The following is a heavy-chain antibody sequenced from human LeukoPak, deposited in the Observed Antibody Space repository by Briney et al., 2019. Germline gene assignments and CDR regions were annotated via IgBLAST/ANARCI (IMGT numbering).Heavy chain of an antibody. CDR1: GGSISSSSYY. Sequence: PSETLSLTCTVSGGSISSSSYYWSWIRQSPGKGLEWIGYIYSSGSSNYNPSLKSRVTISVDTSKNQFSLKLSSVSAADTAVYYCASHRHSSSWAFDYWGQGTLVTVSS. CDR2: IYSSGSS. V-gene: IGHV4-61*01. D-gene: IGHD6-13*01. J-gene: IGHJ4*02. CDR3: ASHRHSSSWAFDY.